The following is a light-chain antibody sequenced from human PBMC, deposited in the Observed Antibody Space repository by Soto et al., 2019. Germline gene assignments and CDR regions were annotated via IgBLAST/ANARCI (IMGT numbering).Light chain of an antibody. CDR1: SIDVGGYNY. CDR3: SSYTSSSTYV. Sequence: QSVLTQPASMSGSPGQSITISCTGTSIDVGGYNYVSGYQQHPGKAPKLMIYDVSNRPSGVSNRFSGSKSGNTASLTISGLQAEDDADYYCSSYTSSSTYVFGTGTKLTVL. CDR2: DVS. J-gene: IGLJ1*01. V-gene: IGLV2-14*01.